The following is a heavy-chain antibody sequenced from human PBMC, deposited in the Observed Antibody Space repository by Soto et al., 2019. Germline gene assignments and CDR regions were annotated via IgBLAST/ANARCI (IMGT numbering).Heavy chain of an antibody. Sequence: ASVKVSFKASGDTFTFYSINWVRQAPGQGLEWMGYINPKNGDTTYEQKFQGWVTMTRDTSVNTAYIDLRSLRFNDTAVYYCARDQGNSSSWPIDFWGQGTQVTVSS. J-gene: IGHJ4*02. CDR3: ARDQGNSSSWPIDF. CDR2: INPKNGDT. V-gene: IGHV1-2*04. D-gene: IGHD6-13*01. CDR1: GDTFTFYS.